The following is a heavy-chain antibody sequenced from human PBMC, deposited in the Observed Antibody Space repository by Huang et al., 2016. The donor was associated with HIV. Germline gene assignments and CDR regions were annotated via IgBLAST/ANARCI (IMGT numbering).Heavy chain of an antibody. J-gene: IGHJ4*02. Sequence: QVQLVQSGAEVKKPGASVKVSCKASGYTFTSYGISWVRQAPGQGLEWMGWSSACNGNTNYAQKLQGRVTMTTDTSTSTAYRELRSLRSDDTAVYYCARGRDIVVVPAALPPYFDYWGQGTLVTVSS. CDR1: GYTFTSYG. CDR2: SSACNGNT. V-gene: IGHV1-18*04. D-gene: IGHD2-2*02. CDR3: ARGRDIVVVPAALPPYFDY.